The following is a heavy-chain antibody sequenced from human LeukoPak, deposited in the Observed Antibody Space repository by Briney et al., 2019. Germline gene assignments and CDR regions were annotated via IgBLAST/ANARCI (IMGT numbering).Heavy chain of an antibody. Sequence: SETLSLTCTVSGGSISSSGYYWGWLRQPPGKGLEWIGSIYYSGGTYYNPSLKSRVTISVDTSKNQFSLNLSSVTAADTAVYYCARQNRDIAVFGLDYWGQGTLVTVSS. CDR1: GGSISSSGYY. J-gene: IGHJ4*02. D-gene: IGHD6-19*01. CDR3: ARQNRDIAVFGLDY. V-gene: IGHV4-39*01. CDR2: IYYSGGT.